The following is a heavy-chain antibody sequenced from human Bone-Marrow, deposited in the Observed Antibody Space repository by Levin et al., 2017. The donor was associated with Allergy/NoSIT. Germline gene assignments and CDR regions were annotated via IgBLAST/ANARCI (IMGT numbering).Heavy chain of an antibody. J-gene: IGHJ4*02. D-gene: IGHD3-10*01. CDR3: ASEYCHGSGTYFDY. CDR1: GFTFSSCG. Sequence: GGSLRLSCAASGFTFSSCGMHWVRQAPGKGLEWVALIWNDASNNKYADSVKGRFTISRDNSKNTLFLQMNSLRVDDTAVYYCASEYCHGSGTYFDYWGQGTLVTVSS. V-gene: IGHV3-33*01. CDR2: IWNDASNN.